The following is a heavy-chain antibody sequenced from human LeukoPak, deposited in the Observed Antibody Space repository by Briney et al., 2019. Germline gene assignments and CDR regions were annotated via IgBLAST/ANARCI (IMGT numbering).Heavy chain of an antibody. CDR3: ARDGNYYGSGSYDY. CDR1: GFKFDDYG. J-gene: IGHJ4*02. V-gene: IGHV3-21*01. Sequence: GGSLRLSCRGSGFKFDDYGVTWVRQAPGKGLEWVSSISSSSSYIYYADSVKGRFTISRDNAKNSLYLQMNSLRAEDTAVYYCARDGNYYGSGSYDYWGQGTLVTVSS. CDR2: ISSSSSYI. D-gene: IGHD3-10*01.